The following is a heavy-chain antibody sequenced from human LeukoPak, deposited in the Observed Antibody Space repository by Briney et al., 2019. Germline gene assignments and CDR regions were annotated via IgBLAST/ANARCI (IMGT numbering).Heavy chain of an antibody. CDR2: IWYEESNK. CDR1: GFTFSSYA. CDR3: ARDRGRRTGTTDRRLAY. Sequence: GGSVRLLCAACGFTFSSYAMQGVRPAPGKGREGVAVIWYEESNKYSADSVKRRFTICRDNSTNPLYLQISGLRAEDTAVYYWARDRGRRTGTTDRRLAYWGERTLVTVSS. D-gene: IGHD1-7*01. J-gene: IGHJ4*02. V-gene: IGHV3-33*08.